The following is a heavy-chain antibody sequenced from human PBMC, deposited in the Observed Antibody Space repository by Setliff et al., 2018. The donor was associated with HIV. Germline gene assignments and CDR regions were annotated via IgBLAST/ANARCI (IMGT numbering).Heavy chain of an antibody. CDR1: GGSFSGYF. J-gene: IGHJ2*01. CDR2: INHSGST. D-gene: IGHD3-10*01. Sequence: SETLSLTCAVCGGSFSGYFWTWIRQPPGKGLEWIGEINHSGSTNYNPSLKSRVTISVDTSKNQFSLKLNSVTAADTAVYYCARRTRTVIRAVIARHFDLWGRGTLVTVSS. V-gene: IGHV4-34*01. CDR3: ARRTRTVIRAVIARHFDL.